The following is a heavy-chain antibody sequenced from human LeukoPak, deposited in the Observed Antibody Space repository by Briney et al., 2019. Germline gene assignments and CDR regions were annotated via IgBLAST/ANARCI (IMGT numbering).Heavy chain of an antibody. V-gene: IGHV1-18*01. J-gene: IGHJ5*02. CDR3: AREQLGGSGSYYVGWFDP. CDR1: GYTFTSYG. D-gene: IGHD3-10*01. CDR2: ISAYNGNT. Sequence: ASVKVSCKASGYTFTSYGISWVRQAPGQGLEWMGWISAYNGNTNYAQKLQGRVTMTTDTSTSTAYMELRSLRSDDTAVYYCAREQLGGSGSYYVGWFDPWGQGTLVTVSS.